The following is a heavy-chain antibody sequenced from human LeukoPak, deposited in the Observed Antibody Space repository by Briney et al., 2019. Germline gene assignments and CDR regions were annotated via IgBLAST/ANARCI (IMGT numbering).Heavy chain of an antibody. CDR1: GYTFTSYG. CDR2: ISAYNGNT. J-gene: IGHJ3*02. CDR3: AVTDYGDYVPLDAFDI. Sequence: ASVEVSCKASGYTFTSYGISWVRQAPGQGLEWMGWISAYNGNTNYAQKLQGRVTMTTDTSTSTAYMELRSLRSDDTAVYYCAVTDYGDYVPLDAFDIWGQGTMVTVSS. V-gene: IGHV1-18*01. D-gene: IGHD4-17*01.